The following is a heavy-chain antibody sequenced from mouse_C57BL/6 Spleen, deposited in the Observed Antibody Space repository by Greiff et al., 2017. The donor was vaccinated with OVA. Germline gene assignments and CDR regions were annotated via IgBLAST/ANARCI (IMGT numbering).Heavy chain of an antibody. CDR2: IYPRSGNT. D-gene: IGHD1-1*01. J-gene: IGHJ1*03. CDR3: ARWYYGSSGYFDV. CDR1: GYTFTSYG. Sequence: QVQLQQSGAELARPGASVKLSCKASGYTFTSYGISWVKQRTGQGLEWIGEIYPRSGNTYYNEKFKGKATLTADKSSSTAYMELRSLTSEDSAVYFGARWYYGSSGYFDVWGTGTTVTVSS. V-gene: IGHV1-81*01.